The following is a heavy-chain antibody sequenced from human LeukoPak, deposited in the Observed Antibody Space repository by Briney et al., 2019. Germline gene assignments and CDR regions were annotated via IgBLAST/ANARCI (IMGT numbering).Heavy chain of an antibody. CDR3: ARHDCSRTSCSANWFDP. V-gene: IGHV4-39*01. Sequence: PSETLSLTCTVSGGSLSSSSYNWGWIRQPPGKGLEWIGSIYYSGSTYYNPSLKSRVTISEDTSSNQFSLKLTSVTAADTAVYYCARHDCSRTSCSANWFDPWGQGTLVTVSS. D-gene: IGHD2-2*01. CDR1: GGSLSSSSYN. J-gene: IGHJ5*02. CDR2: IYYSGST.